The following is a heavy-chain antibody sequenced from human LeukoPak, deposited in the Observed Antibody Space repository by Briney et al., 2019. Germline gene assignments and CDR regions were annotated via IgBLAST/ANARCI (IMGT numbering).Heavy chain of an antibody. CDR1: GYTFTSYG. CDR2: ISAYNGNT. CDR3: AGFPLRDLYSGYDYPYYYYGMDV. D-gene: IGHD5-12*01. Sequence: ASVKVSCKASGYTFTSYGISWVRQAPGQGLEWMGWISAYNGNTNYAQKLQGRVTMTTDTSTSTAYMELRSLRSDDTAVYYCAGFPLRDLYSGYDYPYYYYGMDVWGQGTTVTVSS. V-gene: IGHV1-18*01. J-gene: IGHJ6*02.